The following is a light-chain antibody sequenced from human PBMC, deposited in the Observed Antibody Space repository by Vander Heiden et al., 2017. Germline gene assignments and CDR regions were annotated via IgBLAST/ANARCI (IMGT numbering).Light chain of an antibody. CDR2: ANN. CDR3: AALDDSLNGYV. J-gene: IGLJ1*01. Sequence: QSVLTQPPSASGTPGQRVTISCSGSSSNNGSNTVNCYQQLPGAAPKLLIYANNQRPSGVPDRFSGSKSGTSASLAISGLQSEDEADYYCAALDDSLNGYVFGTGTKVTVL. V-gene: IGLV1-44*01. CDR1: SSNNGSNT.